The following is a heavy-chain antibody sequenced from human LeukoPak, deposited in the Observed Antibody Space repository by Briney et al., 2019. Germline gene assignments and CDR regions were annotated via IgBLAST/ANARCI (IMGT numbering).Heavy chain of an antibody. V-gene: IGHV3-33*01. CDR3: ARDQGGYSYGAFDY. D-gene: IGHD5-18*01. CDR2: IWYDGSNK. J-gene: IGHJ4*02. CDR1: GFTFSSYG. Sequence: GGSLRLSCAASGFTFSSYGMHWVRQAPGKGLEWGAVIWYDGSNKYYADSVKGRFTISRDNSKNTLYLQMNSLRAEDTAVYYCARDQGGYSYGAFDYWGQGTLVTVSS.